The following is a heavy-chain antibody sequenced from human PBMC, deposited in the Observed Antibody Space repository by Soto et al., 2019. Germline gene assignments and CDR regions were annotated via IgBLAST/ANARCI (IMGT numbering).Heavy chain of an antibody. CDR3: ARGSRTRIPAASGRDYYYHGLDV. CDR1: GGSFSGYY. CDR2: INHRGSI. D-gene: IGHD2-15*01. V-gene: IGHV4-34*01. J-gene: IGHJ6*02. Sequence: QVQLQQWGAGLLKPSETLSLNYAVYGGSFSGYYWSWIRQTPGKGLEWIGEINHRGSINYNPSLKSRVTMSVDTSKNQFSLKLNSVTAADTAVFYCARGSRTRIPAASGRDYYYHGLDVWGQGTAVTVSS.